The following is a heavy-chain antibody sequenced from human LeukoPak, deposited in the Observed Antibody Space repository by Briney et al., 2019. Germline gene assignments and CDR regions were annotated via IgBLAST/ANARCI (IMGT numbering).Heavy chain of an antibody. CDR3: ARSTYYYDSSGYFVGYFQH. V-gene: IGHV4-59*01. D-gene: IGHD3-22*01. J-gene: IGHJ1*01. Sequence: NSSETLSLTCTVSGGSISSYYWSWIRQPPGKGLEWIGYIFYTGSTNYNPSLKSRVTISVDTSKNQFSLKLNSVTAADTAVYYCARSTYYYDSSGYFVGYFQHWGQGTLVTVSS. CDR1: GGSISSYY. CDR2: IFYTGST.